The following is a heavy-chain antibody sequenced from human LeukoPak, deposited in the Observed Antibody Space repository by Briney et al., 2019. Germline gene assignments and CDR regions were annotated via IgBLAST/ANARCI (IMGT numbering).Heavy chain of an antibody. J-gene: IGHJ4*02. CDR2: IHSGGNA. D-gene: IGHD3-22*01. V-gene: IGHV4-31*03. CDR1: GDSINSGGYY. Sequence: PSETLTLTCSLSGDSINSGGYYWNWIRQPPGKGLEWLGYIHSGGNAYFNPSVEGRSSISLDKSQNQFFLRLTSVTAADTAVYFCARDHYDSRGDYVVEYWGQGTLVTVSS. CDR3: ARDHYDSRGDYVVEY.